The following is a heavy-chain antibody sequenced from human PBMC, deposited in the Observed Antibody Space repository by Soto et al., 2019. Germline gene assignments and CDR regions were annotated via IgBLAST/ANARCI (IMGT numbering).Heavy chain of an antibody. D-gene: IGHD2-21*01. CDR2: IYYSGST. V-gene: IGHV4-59*01. CDR3: ARVHIDYYFDY. J-gene: IGHJ4*02. Sequence: SETLSLTCTVSGGSISSYYWSWIRQPPGKGLEWIGYIYYSGSTNYNPSLKSRVTISVDTSKNQFSLKLSSVTAADTAVYYCARVHIDYYFDYWGQGTLVTVSS. CDR1: GGSISSYY.